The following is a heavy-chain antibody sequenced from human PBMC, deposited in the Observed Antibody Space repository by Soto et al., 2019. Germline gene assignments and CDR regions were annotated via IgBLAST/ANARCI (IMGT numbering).Heavy chain of an antibody. CDR1: VFSLTTSAVG. CDR3: AHSRVDILAADYDGWCDP. Sequence: QITLKESGPTLVKPTQTLTLTGTFSVFSLTTSAVGVGWIRQRPGKALEWLALIYWDDDKRYNPSLKSRLTITKDASNTQSVLTMTNMDPVDTATDYGAHSRVDILAADYDGWCDPWGQGTLVTVSS. J-gene: IGHJ5*02. V-gene: IGHV2-5*02. CDR2: IYWDDDK. D-gene: IGHD3-9*01.